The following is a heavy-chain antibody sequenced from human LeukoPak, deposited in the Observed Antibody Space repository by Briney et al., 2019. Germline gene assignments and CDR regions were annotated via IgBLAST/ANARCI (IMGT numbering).Heavy chain of an antibody. CDR1: GFTFSSYA. CDR3: AKETVVVVAATPDAFDI. D-gene: IGHD2-15*01. CDR2: TRGSGGST. Sequence: GGSLRLSCAASGFTFSSYAMSWVRQAPGKGLEWVSGTRGSGGSTHYADSVKDRFTISRDNSKNTLYLQMNSLRAEDTAVYYCAKETVVVVAATPDAFDIWGQGTMVTVSS. V-gene: IGHV3-23*01. J-gene: IGHJ3*02.